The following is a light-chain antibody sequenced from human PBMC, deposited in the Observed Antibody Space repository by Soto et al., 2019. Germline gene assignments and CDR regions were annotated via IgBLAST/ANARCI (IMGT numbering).Light chain of an antibody. CDR1: SSNIGAGYD. V-gene: IGLV1-40*01. J-gene: IGLJ2*01. Sequence: QAVVTQPPSVSGAPGQRVTISCTGSSSNIGAGYDVHWYQQLPGTAPKLLIYGNSNRPSGVPDRFSGSKSGTSASLAITGLRAEDEGDYYCQSYDSSLSSSVFGGGTKLTVL. CDR3: QSYDSSLSSSV. CDR2: GNS.